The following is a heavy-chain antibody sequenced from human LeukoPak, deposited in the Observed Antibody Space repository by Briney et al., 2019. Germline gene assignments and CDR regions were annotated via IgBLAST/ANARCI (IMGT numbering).Heavy chain of an antibody. Sequence: PSETLSLTCTVSGGSISSGSYYWSWIRQPAGKGLEWTGRIYTSGSTNYNPSLKSRVTISVDTSKNQFSLKLSSVAAADTAVYYCARDGGSGWSAALDYWGQGTLVTVSS. D-gene: IGHD6-19*01. CDR2: IYTSGST. CDR3: ARDGGSGWSAALDY. CDR1: GGSISSGSYY. J-gene: IGHJ4*02. V-gene: IGHV4-61*02.